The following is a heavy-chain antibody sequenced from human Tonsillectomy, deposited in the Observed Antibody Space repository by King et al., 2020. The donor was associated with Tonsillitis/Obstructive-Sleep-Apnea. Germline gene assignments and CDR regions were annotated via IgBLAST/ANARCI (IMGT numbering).Heavy chain of an antibody. CDR3: ARNYGDPDC. CDR2: INLNGVIT. V-gene: IGHV3-20*04. CDR1: GFTFDDFG. D-gene: IGHD4-17*01. J-gene: IGHJ4*02. Sequence: VQLVESGGGVVRPGGSLRLSCAASGFTFDDFGMSWVRQAPGKGLEWVSGINLNGVITGHADAVKGRFTLSRANAKNSLYLQMSSLRAEDTAFYYCARNYGDPDCWGQGTLVTVSS.